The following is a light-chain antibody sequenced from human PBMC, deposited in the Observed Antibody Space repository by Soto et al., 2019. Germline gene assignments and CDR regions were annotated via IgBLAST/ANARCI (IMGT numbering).Light chain of an antibody. CDR2: EVS. J-gene: IGLJ2*01. CDR1: GSDVGGYNY. CDR3: SSYTSGSTLA. Sequence: QSALTQPASVSGSPGQSITISCTGTGSDVGGYNYVSWYQQHPGKTPKLMIYEVSNRPSGVSNRFSGSKSGNTASLTISGLQAEDEADYYCSSYTSGSTLAFGGGTKVTVL. V-gene: IGLV2-14*01.